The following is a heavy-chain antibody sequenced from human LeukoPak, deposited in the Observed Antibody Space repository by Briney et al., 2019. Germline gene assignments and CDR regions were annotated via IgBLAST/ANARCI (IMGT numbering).Heavy chain of an antibody. V-gene: IGHV3-21*01. J-gene: IGHJ6*03. D-gene: IGHD3-10*01. Sequence: PGGSLRLSCAASGFTFSSYSMNWVRQAPGKGLEWVSSISSSSSYIYYADSVKGRFTISRDNAKNSLYLQMNSLRAEDTAVYYCARGGRGYYYYYMDVWGKGTTVTVSS. CDR2: ISSSSSYI. CDR3: ARGGRGYYYYYMDV. CDR1: GFTFSSYS.